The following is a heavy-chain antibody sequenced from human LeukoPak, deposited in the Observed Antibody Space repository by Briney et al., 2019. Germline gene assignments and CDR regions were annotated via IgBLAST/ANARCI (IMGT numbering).Heavy chain of an antibody. V-gene: IGHV3-11*01. CDR2: ISSDNSTT. J-gene: IGHJ5*02. Sequence: LSLTCTVSGGSITTYYWSWIRQAPGKGLEWISYISSDNSTTYYADSVKGRFTVSRDNARDSLYLQMNSLRAEDTAVYYCARQGYCSRGSCYWSGWFDPWGQGTLVTVSS. CDR3: ARQGYCSRGSCYWSGWFDP. D-gene: IGHD2-15*01. CDR1: GGSITTYY.